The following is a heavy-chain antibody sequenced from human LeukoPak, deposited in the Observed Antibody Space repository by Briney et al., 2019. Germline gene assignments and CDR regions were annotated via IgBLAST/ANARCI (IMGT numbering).Heavy chain of an antibody. CDR1: GGSISSGSYY. CDR3: ARHITIFGVVIPPPLVDY. J-gene: IGHJ4*02. D-gene: IGHD3-3*01. CDR2: IYTSGST. Sequence: PSQTLSLTCTVSGGSISSGSYYWSWIRQPAGKGLEWIGRIYTSGSTNYNPSLKSRVTISVDTSKNQFSLKLSSVTAADTAVYYCARHITIFGVVIPPPLVDYWGQGTLVTVSS. V-gene: IGHV4-61*02.